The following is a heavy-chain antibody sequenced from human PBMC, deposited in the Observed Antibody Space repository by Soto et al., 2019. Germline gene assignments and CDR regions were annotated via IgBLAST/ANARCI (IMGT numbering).Heavy chain of an antibody. J-gene: IGHJ4*02. V-gene: IGHV3-30*18. Sequence: QVQLVEFGGAVVQPGKSLRLSCAASGFSFNTYGMYWVRQAPGKGLEWVAAISYDGSNQYHADSVKGRFTISRDNSKSTLYLQMNSLRVEDTAVYYCAKDIVKYTYGACDYWGQGALVTVSS. CDR2: ISYDGSNQ. CDR3: AKDIVKYTYGACDY. CDR1: GFSFNTYG. D-gene: IGHD5-18*01.